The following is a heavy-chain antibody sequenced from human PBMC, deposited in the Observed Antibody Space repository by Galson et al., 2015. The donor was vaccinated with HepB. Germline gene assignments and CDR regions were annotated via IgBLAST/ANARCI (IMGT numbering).Heavy chain of an antibody. Sequence: QSGAEVKKSGESLKISCKGSRYSFTSYYIAWVRQMPGKGLEWMGIVYPGDSDTTYNPSFQGQVTISADRSVGTAYLQWNSLKASDTAIYYCARVWLYYSDFWGQGTLVTVSS. J-gene: IGHJ4*02. CDR1: RYSFTSYY. CDR3: ARVWLYYSDF. CDR2: VYPGDSDT. D-gene: IGHD5-12*01. V-gene: IGHV5-51*01.